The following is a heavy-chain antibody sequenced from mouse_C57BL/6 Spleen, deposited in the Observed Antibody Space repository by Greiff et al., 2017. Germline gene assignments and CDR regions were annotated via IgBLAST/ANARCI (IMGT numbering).Heavy chain of an antibody. CDR3: ARRDYDYDMYFDV. J-gene: IGHJ1*03. Sequence: EVQRVESGGGLVKPGGSLKLSCAASGFTFSDYGMHWVRQAPEKGLEWVAYISSGSSTIYYADTVKGRFTISRDNAKNTLFLQMTSLRSEDTAMYYCARRDYDYDMYFDVWGTGTTVTVSS. CDR2: ISSGSSTI. CDR1: GFTFSDYG. D-gene: IGHD2-4*01. V-gene: IGHV5-17*01.